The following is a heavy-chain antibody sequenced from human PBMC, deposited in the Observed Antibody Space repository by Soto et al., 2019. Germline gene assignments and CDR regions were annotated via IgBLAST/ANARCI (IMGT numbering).Heavy chain of an antibody. V-gene: IGHV1-69*02. D-gene: IGHD3-10*01. CDR2: VNPILSMS. CDR1: GDTFSFYT. CDR3: ATSYGSGYRAFDY. J-gene: IGHJ4*02. Sequence: QVQLVQSGTEVKKPGSSVKVSCKASGDTFSFYTINWVRQAPGLGREWMGRVNPILSMSNYAQKFQGRVTITADKSTSTAYMELRSLRSEDTPLYYCATSYGSGYRAFDYWGQGALVTVSS.